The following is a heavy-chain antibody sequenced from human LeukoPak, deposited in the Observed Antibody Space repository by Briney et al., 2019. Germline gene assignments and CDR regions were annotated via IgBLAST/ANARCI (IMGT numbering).Heavy chain of an antibody. J-gene: IGHJ4*02. CDR2: INPNSGGT. CDR1: VYTFTVYY. CDR3: AFDYGDYKGALY. D-gene: IGHD4-17*01. V-gene: IGHV1-2*02. Sequence: ASVTVSFKASVYTFTVYYMHWVRQAPGQGLERMGWINPNSGGTNYAQKFQGRVTLTRDTSIRTAYMDLSRLRSDDTAVYYCAFDYGDYKGALYWGQGTLVTVSS.